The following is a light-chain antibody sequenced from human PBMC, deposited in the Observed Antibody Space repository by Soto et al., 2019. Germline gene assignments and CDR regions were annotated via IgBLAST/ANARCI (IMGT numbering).Light chain of an antibody. V-gene: IGLV1-51*01. CDR1: SSNIGNNY. Sequence: QSVLTQPPSVSAAPGQKVTISCSGSSSNIGNNYVSWYQQLPGTAPKLLIYDTNKRPSGIPDRFSGSKSGTSATLGITGLQTGDEADYYCGTWDSSLSAGVFGTGTKVTV. J-gene: IGLJ1*01. CDR2: DTN. CDR3: GTWDSSLSAGV.